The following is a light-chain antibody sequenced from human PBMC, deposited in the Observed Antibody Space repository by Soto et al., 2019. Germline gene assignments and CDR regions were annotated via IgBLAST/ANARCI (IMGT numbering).Light chain of an antibody. CDR2: KAS. Sequence: DILLTQSPSTLSASIGDRVTITCRASETIYTWLAWYQQKPGKAPKLLIYKASSLEAGVSSRFSGSGSGTEFTLTISSLQPDDLATYYCQQYNSYWTFGQGTKVEVK. J-gene: IGKJ1*01. V-gene: IGKV1-5*03. CDR1: ETIYTW. CDR3: QQYNSYWT.